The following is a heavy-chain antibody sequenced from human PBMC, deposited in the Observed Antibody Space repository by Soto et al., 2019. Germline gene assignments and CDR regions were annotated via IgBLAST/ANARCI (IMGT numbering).Heavy chain of an antibody. J-gene: IGHJ4*02. CDR2: IYYSGST. CDR1: GGSISSSSYY. V-gene: IGHV4-39*01. CDR3: ASRFGIAAAGIGYFDY. D-gene: IGHD6-13*01. Sequence: QLQLQESGPGLVKPSETLSLTCTVSGGSISSSSYYWGWIRQPPGKGLEWIGSIYYSGSTYYNPSLKSRVTLSVDTSKNQFSLKLSSVTAADTAVYYCASRFGIAAAGIGYFDYWGQGTLVTVSS.